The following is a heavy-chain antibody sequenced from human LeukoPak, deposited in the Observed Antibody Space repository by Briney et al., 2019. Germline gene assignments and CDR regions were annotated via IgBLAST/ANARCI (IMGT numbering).Heavy chain of an antibody. J-gene: IGHJ4*02. CDR1: GFTSSSYG. CDR2: ISYDGSNK. V-gene: IGHV3-30*18. D-gene: IGHD3-10*01. Sequence: GGSLRLSCAASGFTSSSYGMHWVRQAPGKGLEWVAVISYDGSNKYYADPVKGRFTISRDNSKNALYLQMNSLRAEDTAVYYCANAGGMVRGAMVGEWGQGTLVTVSS. CDR3: ANAGGMVRGAMVGE.